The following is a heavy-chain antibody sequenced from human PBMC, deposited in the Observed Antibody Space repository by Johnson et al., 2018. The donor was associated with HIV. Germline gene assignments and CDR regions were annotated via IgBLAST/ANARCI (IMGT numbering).Heavy chain of an antibody. CDR3: STSQSGAFDI. CDR1: GFTLSYYG. Sequence: QVQLVESGGGVVQPGRSLRLSCAASGFTLSYYGVHWVRQAPGKGLEWVAVLSNDGSNKQYVESVKGRFTISRDNSKKMVNLQMNSLRAEATAVDYCSTSQSGAFDIWGQGTKVTVSS. J-gene: IGHJ3*02. V-gene: IGHV3-30*03. CDR2: LSNDGSNK. D-gene: IGHD6-6*01.